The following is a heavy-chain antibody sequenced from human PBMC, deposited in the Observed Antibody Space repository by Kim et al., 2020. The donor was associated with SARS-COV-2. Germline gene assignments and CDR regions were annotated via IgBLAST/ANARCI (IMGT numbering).Heavy chain of an antibody. CDR3: ARDRDLYSHYYDSADYKDAFDL. CDR2: ISSRSSYM. V-gene: IGHV3-21*06. CDR1: GFTFSSYS. J-gene: IGHJ3*01. D-gene: IGHD3-22*01. Sequence: GGSLRLSCVASGFTFSSYSMNWARQAPGKGLEWVSSISSRSSYMFYADSVKGRFTISRDNAKNSLFLQMNSLTAEDTAVYYCARDRDLYSHYYDSADYKDAFDLWGQGTVVTVSS.